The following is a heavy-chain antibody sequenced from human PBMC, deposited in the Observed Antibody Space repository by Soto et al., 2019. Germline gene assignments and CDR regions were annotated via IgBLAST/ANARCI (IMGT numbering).Heavy chain of an antibody. CDR2: ISYDGSNK. D-gene: IGHD4-17*01. V-gene: IGHV3-30*03. CDR3: FSTVTSYYYYGMDV. Sequence: GGSLRLSCAASGFTFSSYGMHWVRQAPGKGLEWVAVISYDGSNKYYADSVKGRFTISRDNSKNTLYLQMNSLRAEDTAVYYCFSTVTSYYYYGMDVWGQGTTVTVSS. J-gene: IGHJ6*02. CDR1: GFTFSSYG.